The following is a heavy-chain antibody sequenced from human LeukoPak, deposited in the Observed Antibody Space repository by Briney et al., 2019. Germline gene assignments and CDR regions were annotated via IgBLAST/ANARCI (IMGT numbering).Heavy chain of an antibody. V-gene: IGHV1-69*13. Sequence: SVKVSCKASGGTFSSYAISWVRQAPGQGLEWMGGIIPIFGTANYAQKFQGRVTITADESTSTAYMELSSLRPADTAVYYCARHVWLQPFDYWGQGTLVTVSS. D-gene: IGHD3-9*01. CDR2: IIPIFGTA. CDR3: ARHVWLQPFDY. CDR1: GGTFSSYA. J-gene: IGHJ4*02.